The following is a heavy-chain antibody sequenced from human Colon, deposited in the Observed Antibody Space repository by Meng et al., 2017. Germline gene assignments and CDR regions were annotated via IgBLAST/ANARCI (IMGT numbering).Heavy chain of an antibody. J-gene: IGHJ5*02. CDR3: ARGSTVISNWFDP. D-gene: IGHD4-17*01. CDR1: GGSFSGYY. CDR2: INQGGGT. V-gene: IGHV4-34*01. Sequence: QVQLQQWGTGLLKASETLSLTCAVYGGSFSGYYWNWIRQPPGKGLEWIGEINQGGGTNYNPSLNSRVTISVDTSKKQFSLRLTSVTAADTAVYYCARGSTVISNWFDPWGQGTLVTVSS.